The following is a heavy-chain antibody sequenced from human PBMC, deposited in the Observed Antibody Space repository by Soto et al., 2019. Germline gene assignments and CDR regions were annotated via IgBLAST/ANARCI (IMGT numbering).Heavy chain of an antibody. D-gene: IGHD3-10*01. CDR2: ISGGGGTT. CDR1: GFTFSNYA. J-gene: IGHJ6*03. Sequence: GGSLRLSCAASGFTFSNYAMTWVRQAPGKGLEWVSGISGGGGTTSYADSVKGRFAISRDNSKNTLYLQINSLRADDTAIYYCAKQGSFYYYYYMDVWGKGTTVTAP. V-gene: IGHV3-23*01. CDR3: AKQGSFYYYYYMDV.